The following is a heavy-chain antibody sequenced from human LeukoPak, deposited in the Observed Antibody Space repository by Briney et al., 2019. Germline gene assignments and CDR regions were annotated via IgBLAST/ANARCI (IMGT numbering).Heavy chain of an antibody. V-gene: IGHV3-66*04. CDR3: ARLHYDVLTGPFDY. CDR1: GITVSTNN. J-gene: IGHJ4*02. Sequence: GGSLRLSCAASGITVSTNNMSWVRQAPGKGLEWVSIIYSGGGTYYADSVKGRFTISRENSKNTLWLQMNSLRAEDTAVYYCARLHYDVLTGPFDYWGQGTLVTVSS. CDR2: IYSGGGT. D-gene: IGHD3-9*01.